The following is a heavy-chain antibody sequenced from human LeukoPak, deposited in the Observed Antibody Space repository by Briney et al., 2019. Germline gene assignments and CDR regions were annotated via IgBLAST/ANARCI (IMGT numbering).Heavy chain of an antibody. D-gene: IGHD6-13*01. V-gene: IGHV3-30*02. CDR2: IRYDGSNK. CDR1: GFTFSSYS. J-gene: IGHJ6*03. Sequence: GGSLRLSCAASGFTFSSYSMNWVRQAPGKGLEWVAFIRYDGSNKYYADSVKGRFTISRDNSKNTLYLQMNSLRAEDTAVYYCAKNYINSSSWYYYYYYMDVWGKGTTVTISS. CDR3: AKNYINSSSWYYYYYYMDV.